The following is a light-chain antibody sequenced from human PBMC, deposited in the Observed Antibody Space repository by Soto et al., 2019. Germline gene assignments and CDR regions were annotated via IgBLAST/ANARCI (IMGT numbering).Light chain of an antibody. V-gene: IGKV1-5*03. Sequence: DIQMTQSPSTLSASVGDRVTITCRASQTISNWLAWYQHRPGKAPNLLIYKASSLESGVSSRFSGSGFGTEFTLTISSLQPDDFATYYCQHYNSYPYTFGQGTKLEIK. CDR1: QTISNW. CDR3: QHYNSYPYT. CDR2: KAS. J-gene: IGKJ2*01.